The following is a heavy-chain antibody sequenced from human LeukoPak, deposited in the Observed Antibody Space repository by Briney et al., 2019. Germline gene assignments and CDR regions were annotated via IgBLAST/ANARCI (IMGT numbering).Heavy chain of an antibody. CDR2: ISGSGGST. Sequence: GGSLRLSCAASGFTFSSYVMSWVRQAPGKGREWVSAISGSGGSTYYADSVKGRFTISRDNSKNTLYLQMNSLRAEDTAVYSCAKGVDVDTAMVGNHWGQGTLVTVSS. CDR1: GFTFSSYV. V-gene: IGHV3-23*01. J-gene: IGHJ5*02. CDR3: AKGVDVDTAMVGNH. D-gene: IGHD5-18*01.